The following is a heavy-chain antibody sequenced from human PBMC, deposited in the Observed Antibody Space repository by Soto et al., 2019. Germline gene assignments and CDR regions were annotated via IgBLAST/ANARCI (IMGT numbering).Heavy chain of an antibody. J-gene: IGHJ4*02. V-gene: IGHV1-8*01. CDR3: ARAYYHFWNAHTAYDDY. Sequence: QVQLVQSGAEVKKPGASVKVSCKASGYTFTSYDINWVRPATGQGVEWMGWMNPNSGNTGYAQKFQGRVTMTRNTSISTAYMELRSLRSEDTAVYYCARAYYHFWNAHTAYDDYWCQGTLVTVSS. D-gene: IGHD3-3*01. CDR1: GYTFTSYD. CDR2: MNPNSGNT.